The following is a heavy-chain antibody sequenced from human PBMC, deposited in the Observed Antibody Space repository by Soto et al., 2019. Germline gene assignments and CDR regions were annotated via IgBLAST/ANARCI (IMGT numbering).Heavy chain of an antibody. CDR1: GFTFSSYA. CDR2: ISGSGGST. D-gene: IGHD3-3*01. J-gene: IGHJ5*02. Sequence: GGSLRLSCAASGFTFSSYAMSWVRQAPGKGLEWVSAISGSGGSTYYADSVKGRFTISRDNSKNTLYLQMNSLRAEDTAVYYCAKGHQDDFWSGPPTGFDPWGQGTLVTVSS. V-gene: IGHV3-23*01. CDR3: AKGHQDDFWSGPPTGFDP.